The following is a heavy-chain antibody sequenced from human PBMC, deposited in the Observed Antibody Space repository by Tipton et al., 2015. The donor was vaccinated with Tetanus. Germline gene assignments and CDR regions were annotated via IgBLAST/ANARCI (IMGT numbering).Heavy chain of an antibody. CDR3: AREADCSGGSCFSGDFDN. Sequence: SLRLSCAASGFIFSSYGIHWVRQAPGKGLEWVAVSWYDGTDKYYADSVKGRFTISRGNSKNTLYLQRNSLRAEDAAVYYCAREADCSGGSCFSGDFDNWGQGTQVTVSS. CDR1: GFIFSSYG. V-gene: IGHV3-33*01. CDR2: SWYDGTDK. J-gene: IGHJ4*02. D-gene: IGHD2-15*01.